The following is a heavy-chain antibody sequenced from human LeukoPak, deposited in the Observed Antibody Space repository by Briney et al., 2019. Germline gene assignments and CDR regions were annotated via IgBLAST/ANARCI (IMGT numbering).Heavy chain of an antibody. Sequence: GGSLRLSCAASGFTFSDYYMSRLRQAPGKGLEWVSYISRSGSTIYYADSVKGRFTISRDNDKNSLYLQMNSLRAEDTAVYYCARDLRAVAVAGTGYWGQGTLVTVSS. V-gene: IGHV3-11*01. CDR3: ARDLRAVAVAGTGY. CDR1: GFTFSDYY. CDR2: ISRSGSTI. J-gene: IGHJ4*02. D-gene: IGHD6-19*01.